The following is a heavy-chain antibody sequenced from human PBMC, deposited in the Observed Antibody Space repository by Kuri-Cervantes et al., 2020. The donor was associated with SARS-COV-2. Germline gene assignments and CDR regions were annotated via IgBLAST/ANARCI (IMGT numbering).Heavy chain of an antibody. V-gene: IGHV3-30-3*01. CDR1: GFTFSNYA. J-gene: IGHJ3*01. Sequence: GGSLRLSCAVSGFTFSNYAMHWVRQAPGKGLEWVAVISDDGSNKFYADSVKGRFTISRDNSKNTLYLQMNSLRAEDTAVYYCARGCAWELLCAFGFWGQGTLVTVSS. CDR2: ISDDGSNK. CDR3: ARGCAWELLCAFGF. D-gene: IGHD1-26*01.